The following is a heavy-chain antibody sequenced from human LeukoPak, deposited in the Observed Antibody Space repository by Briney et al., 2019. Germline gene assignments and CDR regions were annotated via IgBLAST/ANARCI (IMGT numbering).Heavy chain of an antibody. J-gene: IGHJ4*02. V-gene: IGHV3-74*01. CDR1: GFTFSTFW. Sequence: PGGSLRLSCATSGFTFSTFWMHWVRQAPGKGLVWVSRINHDGSSTNYADSVKGRFTISRDNAKNTLYLQMNSLRAEDTAVYYCVLLSLTPGWGQGTLVTVSS. CDR2: INHDGSST. CDR3: VLLSLTPG. D-gene: IGHD3-10*01.